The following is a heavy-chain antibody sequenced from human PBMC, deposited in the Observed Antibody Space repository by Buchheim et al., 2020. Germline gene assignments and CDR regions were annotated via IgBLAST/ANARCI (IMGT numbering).Heavy chain of an antibody. CDR3: AREGLVRSTDFDY. CDR2: IDGSGTAI. D-gene: IGHD2-8*02. J-gene: IGHJ4*02. V-gene: IGHV3-48*03. CDR1: GFTFSNYE. Sequence: EVQLVESGGGLVQPGGSLRLSYAASGFTFSNYEMNWVRQAPGKGLEWLSYIDGSGTAIYYADSVKGRFTISRDNAKNSLFLQMNSLRAEDTAVYYCAREGLVRSTDFDYWGQGTL.